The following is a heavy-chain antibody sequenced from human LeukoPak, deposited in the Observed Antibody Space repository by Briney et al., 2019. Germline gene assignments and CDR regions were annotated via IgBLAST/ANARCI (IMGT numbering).Heavy chain of an antibody. CDR1: GGSFSGYY. V-gene: IGHV4-34*01. Sequence: ASETLSLTCAVYGGSFSGYYWSWIRQPPGKGLEWIGEINHSGSTNYNPSLKSRVTISVDTSKNQFSLKLSSVTAADTAVYYCARAPSNRIPTWGYAFDIWGQGTMVTVSS. CDR3: ARAPSNRIPTWGYAFDI. CDR2: INHSGST. J-gene: IGHJ3*02. D-gene: IGHD1-14*01.